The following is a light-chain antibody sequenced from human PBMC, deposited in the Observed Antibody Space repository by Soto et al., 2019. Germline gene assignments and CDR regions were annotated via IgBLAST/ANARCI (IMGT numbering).Light chain of an antibody. J-gene: IGKJ2*01. Sequence: DIQMTQSPSSLSASVGDRVTLTCRASQSISTYLNWYQQKPGKAPNLLIYAASSLQSGVPSRFSGSGSGTDFTLTISSLQPEDFATYYCQQSYTIPYTFGQGTNLEIK. CDR3: QQSYTIPYT. CDR2: AAS. CDR1: QSISTY. V-gene: IGKV1-39*01.